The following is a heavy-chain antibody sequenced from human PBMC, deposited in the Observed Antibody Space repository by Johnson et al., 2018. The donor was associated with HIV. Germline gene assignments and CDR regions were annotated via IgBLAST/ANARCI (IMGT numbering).Heavy chain of an antibody. V-gene: IGHV3-66*01. J-gene: IGHJ3*02. Sequence: VQLVESGGGLVQPGGSLRLSCAASGFTVSSTYMSWVRQAPGKGLEWLSVLYSDGRTFYADSVKGRFTISRDNSKNTLYLQMNSLRAEDTAVYYCAKEDQPLLWGSTFDIWGQGTMVTVSS. CDR1: GFTVSSTY. CDR3: AKEDQPLLWGSTFDI. CDR2: LYSDGRT. D-gene: IGHD3-16*01.